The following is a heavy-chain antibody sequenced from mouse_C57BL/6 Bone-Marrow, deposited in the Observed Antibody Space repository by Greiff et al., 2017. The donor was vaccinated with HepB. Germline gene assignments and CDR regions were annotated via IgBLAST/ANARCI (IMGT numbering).Heavy chain of an antibody. D-gene: IGHD2-3*01. CDR3: ARSGGYSDFDY. CDR2: IYPGSGNT. V-gene: IGHV1-76*01. J-gene: IGHJ2*01. CDR1: GYTFTDYY. Sequence: VQLQQSGAELVRPGASVKLSCKASGYTFTDYYINWVKQRPGQGLEWIARIYPGSGNTYYNEKFKGKATLTAEKSSSTAYMQLSSLTSEDSAVYFCARSGGYSDFDYWGQGTTLTVSS.